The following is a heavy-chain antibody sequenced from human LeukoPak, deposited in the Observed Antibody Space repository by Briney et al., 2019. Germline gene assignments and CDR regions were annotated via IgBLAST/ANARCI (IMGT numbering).Heavy chain of an antibody. J-gene: IGHJ6*02. V-gene: IGHV6-1*01. CDR2: TYYRSKWYN. D-gene: IGHD3-10*01. CDR3: ARDYRITMVRGVTYYYYYGMDV. Sequence: SQTLSLTCAISGDSVSSNSAAWNWIRQSPSRGLEWLGRTYYRSKWYNDYAVSVKSRITINPDTSKNQFSLQLNSVTPEDTAVYYCARDYRITMVRGVTYYYYYGMDVWGQGTTVTVSS. CDR1: GDSVSSNSAA.